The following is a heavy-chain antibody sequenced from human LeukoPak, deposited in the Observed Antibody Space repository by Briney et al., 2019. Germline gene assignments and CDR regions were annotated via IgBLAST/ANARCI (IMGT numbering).Heavy chain of an antibody. D-gene: IGHD3-9*01. V-gene: IGHV4-59*01. J-gene: IGHJ3*02. Sequence: TLSLTCTVSGGSPSGYYGSWIRQPPGRGGEWMGYVYYSGSTHYNPSLKSRVTISVDTSKNPFSLKLSSVTAADTAVYYCARVLRHYDILTGYFVHAFDIWGQGTMVTVSS. CDR1: GGSPSGYY. CDR2: VYYSGST. CDR3: ARVLRHYDILTGYFVHAFDI.